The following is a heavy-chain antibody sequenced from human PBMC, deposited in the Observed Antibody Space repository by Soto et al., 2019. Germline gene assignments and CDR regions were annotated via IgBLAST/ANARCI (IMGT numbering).Heavy chain of an antibody. V-gene: IGHV4-30-2*01. CDR1: GGSISSGGYS. Sequence: QLQLQESGSGLVKPSQTLSLTCAVSGGSISSGGYSWSWIRQPPGKGLEWIGYIYHSGSTYYNPSLKSRVTISVDRSKNQFSLKLSSVTAADTAVYYCARGGSRDDYGDYVGAWGQGTLVTVSS. CDR2: IYHSGST. D-gene: IGHD4-17*01. CDR3: ARGGSRDDYGDYVGA. J-gene: IGHJ5*02.